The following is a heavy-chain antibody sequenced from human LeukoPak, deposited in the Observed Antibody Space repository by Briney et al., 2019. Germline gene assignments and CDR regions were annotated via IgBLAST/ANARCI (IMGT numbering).Heavy chain of an antibody. D-gene: IGHD3-16*02. CDR3: AKDLSDYVWGSYRSFDY. Sequence: PGGSLRLSCAASGFTFSSYAMSWVRQAPGKGLEWVSAISGSGGSTYYADSVKGRFTISRDNSKNTLYLQMNSLRAEDTAVYYCAKDLSDYVWGSYRSFDYWGQGTLVTVSS. CDR1: GFTFSSYA. V-gene: IGHV3-23*01. CDR2: ISGSGGST. J-gene: IGHJ4*02.